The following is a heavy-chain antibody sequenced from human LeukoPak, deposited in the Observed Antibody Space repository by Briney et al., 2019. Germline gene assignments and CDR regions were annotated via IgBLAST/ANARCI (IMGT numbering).Heavy chain of an antibody. CDR2: INSDGSSI. CDR3: ARDPPYYYDSSGYFGAFDI. V-gene: IGHV3-74*01. J-gene: IGHJ3*02. CDR1: GFTFSTYG. D-gene: IGHD3-22*01. Sequence: HPGGSLRLSCAASGFTFSTYGMNWVRQAPGKGLVWVSRINSDGSSISYADSVKGRFTISRDNSKNTLYLQMNSLRAEDTAVYYCARDPPYYYDSSGYFGAFDIWGQGTMVTVSS.